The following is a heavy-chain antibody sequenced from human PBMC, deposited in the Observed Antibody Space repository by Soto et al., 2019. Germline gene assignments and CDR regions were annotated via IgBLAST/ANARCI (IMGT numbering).Heavy chain of an antibody. CDR1: GFTFNDYS. Sequence: QVQLVESGGGLVKPGGSLRLSCTASGFTFNDYSMSWIRQAPGKGLEWLSYITSSGSAKYYADSVKGRFTISRDNAKNSLFLQVNSLRAEDTAVYFCARDRENYYLSGWIADAMDVWGQGTTVIVSS. J-gene: IGHJ6*02. V-gene: IGHV3-11*01. CDR2: ITSSGSAK. CDR3: ARDRENYYLSGWIADAMDV. D-gene: IGHD3-10*01.